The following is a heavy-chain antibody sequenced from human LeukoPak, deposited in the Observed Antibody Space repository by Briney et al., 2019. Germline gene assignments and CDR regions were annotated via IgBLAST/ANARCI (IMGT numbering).Heavy chain of an antibody. CDR2: IIPIFGTA. J-gene: IGHJ4*02. D-gene: IGHD3-10*01. Sequence: ASVKVSCKASGGTFSSYAISWVRQAPGQGLEWMGRIIPIFGTANYAQKFQGRVTITTDESTSTAYMGLSSLRSEDKAVYYCARVGSYYGSGSSLDYWGQGTLVTVSS. V-gene: IGHV1-69*05. CDR1: GGTFSSYA. CDR3: ARVGSYYGSGSSLDY.